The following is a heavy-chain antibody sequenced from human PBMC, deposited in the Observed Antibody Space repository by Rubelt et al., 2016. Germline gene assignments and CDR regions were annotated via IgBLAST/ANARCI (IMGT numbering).Heavy chain of an antibody. V-gene: IGHV1-69*01. D-gene: IGHD3-10*01. CDR1: GGTFSSYA. Sequence: GGTFSSYAISWVRQAPGQGLEWMGGIIPIFGTANYAQKFQGRATITADESTSTAYMELSSLRSEDTAVYYCATVGYYGSGGPFDPWGQGTLVTVSS. CDR3: ATVGYYGSGGPFDP. J-gene: IGHJ5*02. CDR2: IIPIFGTA.